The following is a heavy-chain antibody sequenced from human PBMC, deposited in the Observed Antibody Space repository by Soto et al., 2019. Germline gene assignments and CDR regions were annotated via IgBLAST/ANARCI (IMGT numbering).Heavy chain of an antibody. J-gene: IGHJ6*02. D-gene: IGHD6-19*01. CDR2: IDWDDDK. Sequence: SGPTLVNPTQTLTLTCTFSGFSLSTSGMCVSWIRQPPGKALEWLALIDWDDDKCYSTSLKTRLTISKDTSKNQVVLTMTNMDPVDTATYYCARGQWLVGNYGMDVWGQGTTVTVSS. V-gene: IGHV2-70*01. CDR1: GFSLSTSGMC. CDR3: ARGQWLVGNYGMDV.